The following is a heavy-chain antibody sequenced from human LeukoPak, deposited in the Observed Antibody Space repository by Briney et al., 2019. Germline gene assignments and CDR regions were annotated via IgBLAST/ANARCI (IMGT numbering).Heavy chain of an antibody. J-gene: IGHJ3*02. CDR1: GGSISSYY. Sequence: PSETLSLTCTVSGGSISSYYWSWIRQPPGKGLEWIGYIYYSGSTNYNPSLKSRVTISVDTSKNQFSLKLSSVTAADTAVYYCARHVWSSSGSEAFDIWGQGTMVTVSS. CDR2: IYYSGST. D-gene: IGHD2-15*01. CDR3: ARHVWSSSGSEAFDI. V-gene: IGHV4-59*08.